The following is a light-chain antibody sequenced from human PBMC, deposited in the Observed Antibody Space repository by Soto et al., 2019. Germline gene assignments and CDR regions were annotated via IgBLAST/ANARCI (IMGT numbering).Light chain of an antibody. J-gene: IGKJ1*01. V-gene: IGKV3-20*01. CDR2: GAS. CDR3: QQYGSSGT. CDR1: QSVSNNY. Sequence: EIVFPQSPGTLSLSPGERATLPCRASQSVSNNYLAWYQQKPGQAPRLLIYGASNRATGIPDRFSGSGSGTDFTLTISRLEPEDFAVYYCQQYGSSGTFGQGTKVDIK.